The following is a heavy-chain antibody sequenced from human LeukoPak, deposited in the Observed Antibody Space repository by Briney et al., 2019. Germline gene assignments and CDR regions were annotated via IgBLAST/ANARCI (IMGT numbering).Heavy chain of an antibody. Sequence: GGSPRLSCAASEFTFSSYAMSWVRQAPGKGLEWVSTISSSGSTYYGDSVKGRFTISRDNSKNTLYLQMDSLRAEDTAIYYCAKIRGYSGYDLTSAFDIWGQGTMVTVSS. CDR3: AKIRGYSGYDLTSAFDI. D-gene: IGHD5-12*01. V-gene: IGHV3-23*01. J-gene: IGHJ3*02. CDR2: ISSSGST. CDR1: EFTFSSYA.